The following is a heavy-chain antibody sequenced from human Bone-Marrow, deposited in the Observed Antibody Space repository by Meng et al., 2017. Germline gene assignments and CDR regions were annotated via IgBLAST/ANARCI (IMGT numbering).Heavy chain of an antibody. D-gene: IGHD6-19*01. CDR2: ISYDGSNK. J-gene: IGHJ4*02. CDR1: GFSVSRYS. Sequence: GESLKISCEASGFSVSRYSLHWVRQAPGKGLEWVAVISYDGSNKYYADSVKGRFTISRDNSKNTLYLQMNSLRAEDTAVYYCARELHWGIAVAGLFDYWGQGTLVTGSS. V-gene: IGHV3-30*01. CDR3: ARELHWGIAVAGLFDY.